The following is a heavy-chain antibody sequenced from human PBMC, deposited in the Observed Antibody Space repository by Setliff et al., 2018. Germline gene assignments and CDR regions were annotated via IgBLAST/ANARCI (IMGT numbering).Heavy chain of an antibody. CDR1: GFTFSRYW. V-gene: IGHV3-74*01. CDR3: ARGSEFYYGSGTIDS. D-gene: IGHD3-10*01. J-gene: IGHJ4*02. CDR2: INEDGSVR. Sequence: LRLSCVASGFTFSRYWMHWVRQVPGKGLVWVSRINEDGSVRNYADPVMGRFTISRDNAKNQISLKLSSVTPADAAVYYCARGSEFYYGSGTIDSWGPGTLVTVSS.